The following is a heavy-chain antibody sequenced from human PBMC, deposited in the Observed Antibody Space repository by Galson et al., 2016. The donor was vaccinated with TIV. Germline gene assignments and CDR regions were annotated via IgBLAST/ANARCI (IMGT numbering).Heavy chain of an antibody. Sequence: SLRLSCAASGLSVSINYMTWVRQAPGKGLEWVSLISGGGNTYYPDSVKGRFTISRDNSKNTLYLQMNSLRVEDTAVYYCARDRILDATYYYYYYGMDVWGQGTAVTVSS. D-gene: IGHD1-1*01. CDR1: GLSVSINY. CDR3: ARDRILDATYYYYYYGMDV. CDR2: ISGGGNT. J-gene: IGHJ6*02. V-gene: IGHV3-66*02.